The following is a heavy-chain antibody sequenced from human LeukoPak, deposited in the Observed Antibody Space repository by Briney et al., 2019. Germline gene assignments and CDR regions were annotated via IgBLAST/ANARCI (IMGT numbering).Heavy chain of an antibody. D-gene: IGHD6-13*01. V-gene: IGHV3-23*01. CDR3: AKEGSAWFHYFDY. CDR2: ISGSGDNT. CDR1: GFTFSGFA. Sequence: GGSLRLSCAASGFTFSGFAMSWVRRTPGKGLEWVSGISGSGDNTLYADSVKGRFTISRDNSKNTVYLQMDTLRAEDTAVYYCAKEGSAWFHYFDYWGQGTLVTVSS. J-gene: IGHJ4*02.